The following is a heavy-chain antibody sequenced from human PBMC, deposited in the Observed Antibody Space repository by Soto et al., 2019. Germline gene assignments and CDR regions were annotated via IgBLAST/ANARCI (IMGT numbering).Heavy chain of an antibody. Sequence: PGGSLRLSCTAPGFSFGDYAMSWFRQAPGKGLEWVGFIRSKAYGGTTEYAASVKGRFTISRDDSKSIAYLQMNSLKTEDTAVYYCTREGITMVRTRYFYYGMDVWGQGTTVTVSS. V-gene: IGHV3-49*03. J-gene: IGHJ6*02. CDR3: TREGITMVRTRYFYYGMDV. CDR1: GFSFGDYA. CDR2: IRSKAYGGTT. D-gene: IGHD3-10*01.